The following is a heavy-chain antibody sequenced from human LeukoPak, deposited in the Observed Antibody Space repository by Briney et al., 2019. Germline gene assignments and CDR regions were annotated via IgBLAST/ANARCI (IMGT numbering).Heavy chain of an antibody. CDR3: AREDGMEHY. V-gene: IGHV3-21*01. CDR1: GFTFSSHS. J-gene: IGHJ4*02. Sequence: KAGGSLRLSCAASGFTFSSHSMNWVRQAPGKGLEWVSSISGTSTYIYYADSVKGRFTISRDNAKNPVYLQMNSLRAEDTAVYYCAREDGMEHYWGQGTLVTVSS. CDR2: ISGTSTYI. D-gene: IGHD5-24*01.